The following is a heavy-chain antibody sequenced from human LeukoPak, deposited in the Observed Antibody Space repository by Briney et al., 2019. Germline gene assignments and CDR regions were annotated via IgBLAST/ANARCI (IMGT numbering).Heavy chain of an antibody. V-gene: IGHV4-59*01. CDR2: IYYSGST. J-gene: IGHJ6*04. Sequence: SETLSLTCTVSGGSISSYYWSWIRQPPGKGLEWIGYIYYSGSTKYNPSLKSRVTISVDTSKNQFSLKLSSVTAADTAVYYCAREPLLRYFDCWGKGTTVTVSS. D-gene: IGHD3-9*01. CDR3: AREPLLRYFDC. CDR1: GGSISSYY.